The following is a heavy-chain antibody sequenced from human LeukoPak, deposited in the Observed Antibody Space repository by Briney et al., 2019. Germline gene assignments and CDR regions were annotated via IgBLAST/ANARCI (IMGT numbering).Heavy chain of an antibody. CDR2: IYYSGST. CDR1: GGLVTSYV. J-gene: IGHJ3*02. D-gene: IGHD3-16*01. V-gene: IGHV4-39*07. CDR3: ARDGEGGDAFDI. Sequence: PSETLSLTCSVSGGLVTSYVMAWIRQAPGKGLEWIGSIYYSGSTYYNPSLKSRVTISVDTSKNQFSLKLNSVTAADTAVYYCARDGEGGDAFDIWGQGTVVTVSS.